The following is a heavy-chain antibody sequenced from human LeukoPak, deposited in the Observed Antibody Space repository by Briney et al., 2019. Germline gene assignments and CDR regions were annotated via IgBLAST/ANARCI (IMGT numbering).Heavy chain of an antibody. J-gene: IGHJ5*02. CDR2: INSDGSWT. CDR3: AKAGGWFGELLQTSADNWFDP. V-gene: IGHV3-74*01. Sequence: GGSLRLSCAASGNYWMHWVRQAPGKGLVWVSHINSDGSWTSYADSVKGRFTISRDNPKNTLYLQMNSLRAEDTAVYYCAKAGGWFGELLQTSADNWFDPWGQGTLVTVSS. D-gene: IGHD3-10*01. CDR1: GNYW.